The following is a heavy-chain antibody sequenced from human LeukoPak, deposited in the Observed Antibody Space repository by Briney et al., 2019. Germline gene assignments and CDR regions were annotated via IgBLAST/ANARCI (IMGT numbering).Heavy chain of an antibody. D-gene: IGHD3-22*01. Sequence: ASVKVSCKASGHTFTSYGISWVRQAPGQGPEWMGWISAYNGNTKYSQKFQGRVTITRDTTASTAYMELSSLRSEDTAVYYCARDRYYYDSSGYYDYWGQGTLVTVSS. V-gene: IGHV1-18*01. CDR1: GHTFTSYG. J-gene: IGHJ4*02. CDR3: ARDRYYYDSSGYYDY. CDR2: ISAYNGNT.